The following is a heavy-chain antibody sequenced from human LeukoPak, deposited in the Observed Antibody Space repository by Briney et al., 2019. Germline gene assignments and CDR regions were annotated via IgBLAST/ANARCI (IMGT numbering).Heavy chain of an antibody. J-gene: IGHJ5*02. Sequence: GASVKVSCKASGYTFTSYYMHWVRQAPGQGLEWMGIINPSGGSTSYAQKFQGRVTMTRDMSTSTVYMELSSLRSEDTAVYYCAKGTKAHILTAYMRDRWFDPWGQGTLVTVSS. CDR2: INPSGGST. CDR1: GYTFTSYY. CDR3: AKGTKAHILTAYMRDRWFDP. V-gene: IGHV1-46*01. D-gene: IGHD3-9*01.